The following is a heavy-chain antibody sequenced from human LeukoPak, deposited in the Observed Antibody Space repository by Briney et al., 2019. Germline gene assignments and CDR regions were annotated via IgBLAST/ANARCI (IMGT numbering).Heavy chain of an antibody. Sequence: SVKVSCKASGGTFSSYAISWVRQAPGQGLEWMGGIIPIFGTANYAQKFQGRVTITTDESTSTAYMELGSLRSEDTAVYYCARGWESDSSGYYPPDAFDIWGQGTMVTVSS. CDR3: ARGWESDSSGYYPPDAFDI. V-gene: IGHV1-69*05. D-gene: IGHD3-22*01. J-gene: IGHJ3*02. CDR1: GGTFSSYA. CDR2: IIPIFGTA.